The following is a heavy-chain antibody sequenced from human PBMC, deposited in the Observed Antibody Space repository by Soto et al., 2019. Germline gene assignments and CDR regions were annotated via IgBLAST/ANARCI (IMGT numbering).Heavy chain of an antibody. D-gene: IGHD3-3*01. Sequence: PSETLSLTCAVSGGSISSGGYSWSWIRQPPGKGLEWIGYIYHSGSTYYNPSLKSRVTISVDRSKNQFSLKLSSVTAADTAVYYCARGYYDFWSGFFQPKFDYWGQGTLVTVSS. CDR3: ARGYYDFWSGFFQPKFDY. V-gene: IGHV4-30-2*01. CDR2: IYHSGST. CDR1: GGSISSGGYS. J-gene: IGHJ4*02.